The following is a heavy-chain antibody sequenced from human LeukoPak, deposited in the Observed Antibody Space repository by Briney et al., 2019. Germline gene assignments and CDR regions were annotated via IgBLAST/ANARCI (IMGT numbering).Heavy chain of an antibody. CDR2: IYHSGST. CDR1: GGSISSSNW. V-gene: IGHV4-4*02. Sequence: SGTLSLTCAVSGGSISSSNWWSWVRQPPGKGLEWIGEIYHSGSTNYNPSLKSRVTISVDTSKNQFSLKLSSVTAADTAVYYCARDRVGYGEGLDYWGQGTLVTVSS. J-gene: IGHJ4*02. CDR3: ARDRVGYGEGLDY. D-gene: IGHD4-17*01.